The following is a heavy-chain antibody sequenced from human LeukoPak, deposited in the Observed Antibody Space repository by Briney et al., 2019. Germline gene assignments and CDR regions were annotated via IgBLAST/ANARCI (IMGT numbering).Heavy chain of an antibody. J-gene: IGHJ6*03. Sequence: GGSLRLSCAASGFTFSSYGMHWVRQAPGKGLEWVAFIRFDGSNKYYADSVKGRFNISRDNSKNTLYLQMNGLRAEDTAVYYCAKGNCGGDCYTYYSFYMDVWGKGTTVTVSS. CDR1: GFTFSSYG. CDR2: IRFDGSNK. D-gene: IGHD2-21*02. V-gene: IGHV3-30*02. CDR3: AKGNCGGDCYTYYSFYMDV.